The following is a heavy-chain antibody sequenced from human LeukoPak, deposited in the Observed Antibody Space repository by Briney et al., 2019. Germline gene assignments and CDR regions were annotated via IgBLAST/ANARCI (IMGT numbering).Heavy chain of an antibody. J-gene: IGHJ4*02. D-gene: IGHD3-10*01. CDR2: ISSSSSYI. V-gene: IGHV3-21*01. Sequence: GGSLRLSCAASGFTFSSYSMNWVRQAPGKGLEWVSSISSSSSYIYYADSVKGRFTISRDNAKNSLYLQMNSLRAEDTAVYYCARDEFLARGVLKLFDYWGQGTLVTVSS. CDR3: ARDEFLARGVLKLFDY. CDR1: GFTFSSYS.